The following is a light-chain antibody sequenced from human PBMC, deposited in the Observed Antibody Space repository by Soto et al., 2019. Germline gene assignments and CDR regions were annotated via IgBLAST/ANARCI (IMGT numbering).Light chain of an antibody. V-gene: IGKV3-11*01. CDR2: DAY. Sequence: EILLTQSPATLSLSPGERATLSCRASQSFRGLLAWYQQKPGQAPRLLIYDAYNRATGIPPRFSGSGSGTDFTLTISSLEPEDSAVYYCQQRHMWPITFGQGTRLENK. CDR3: QQRHMWPIT. CDR1: QSFRGL. J-gene: IGKJ5*01.